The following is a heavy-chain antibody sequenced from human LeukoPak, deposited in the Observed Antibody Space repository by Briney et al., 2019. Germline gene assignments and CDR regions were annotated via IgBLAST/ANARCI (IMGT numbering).Heavy chain of an antibody. D-gene: IGHD2/OR15-2a*01. CDR3: ANKNDPFDY. J-gene: IGHJ4*02. CDR2: ISGSGGST. CDR1: GFTFSSYG. Sequence: PGGSLRLSCAASGFTFSSYGMSWVCQAPGKGLEWVSAISGSGGSTYYADSVKGRFTISRDNSKNTLYLQMNSLRAEDTAVYYCANKNDPFDYWGQGTLVTVSS. V-gene: IGHV3-23*01.